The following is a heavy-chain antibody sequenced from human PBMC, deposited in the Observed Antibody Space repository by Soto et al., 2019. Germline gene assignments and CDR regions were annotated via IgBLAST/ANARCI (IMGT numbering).Heavy chain of an antibody. D-gene: IGHD6-6*01. CDR3: ARDMDSSSSGYYYYGMDV. Sequence: ASVKVSCKASGGTFSSYAISWVRQAPGQGLEWMGGIIPIFGTANYAQKFQGRVTITADESTSTAYMELSSLRSEDTAVYYCARDMDSSSSGYYYYGMDVWGQGTTVTVSS. V-gene: IGHV1-69*13. J-gene: IGHJ6*02. CDR1: GGTFSSYA. CDR2: IIPIFGTA.